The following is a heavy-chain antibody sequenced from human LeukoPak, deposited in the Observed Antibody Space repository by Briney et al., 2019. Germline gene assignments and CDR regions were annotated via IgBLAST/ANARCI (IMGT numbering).Heavy chain of an antibody. CDR3: ARDRDFWSGYRDY. Sequence: GRSLRLSCAASGFTFSSYAMHWVRQAPGKGLEWVAVISYDGSNKYYADSVKGRFTISRDNSKNTLYLQMNSLRAEDTAVYYCARDRDFWSGYRDYWGQGTLVTVSS. CDR1: GFTFSSYA. CDR2: ISYDGSNK. J-gene: IGHJ4*02. V-gene: IGHV3-30-3*01. D-gene: IGHD3-3*01.